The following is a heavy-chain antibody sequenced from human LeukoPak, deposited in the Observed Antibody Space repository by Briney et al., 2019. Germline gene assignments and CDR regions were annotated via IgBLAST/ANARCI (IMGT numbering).Heavy chain of an antibody. J-gene: IGHJ4*02. CDR1: GGSFSGYY. CDR2: INHSRST. CDR3: AGKTYYYGSGSYYNVVPTYYFDY. Sequence: TSETLSLTCAGYGGSFSGYYWSWIRQPPGKGLEWIGEINHSRSTSYNPSLKSRVTISVDTSKNQFSLKLSSVTAADTAVYYCAGKTYYYGSGSYYNVVPTYYFDYWGQGTLVTVSS. D-gene: IGHD3-10*01. V-gene: IGHV4-34*01.